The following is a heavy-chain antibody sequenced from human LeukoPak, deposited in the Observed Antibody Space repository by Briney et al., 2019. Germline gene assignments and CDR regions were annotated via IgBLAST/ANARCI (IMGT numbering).Heavy chain of an antibody. CDR3: ARFTHGLDV. J-gene: IGHJ6*02. CDR2: IDPSDSYT. CDR1: GYRFTSYW. Sequence: PGESLKISCKGSGYRFTSYWISWVRQMPGKGLEWMGRIDPSDSYTNYSPSFQGHVTISVDKSISTAYLQWSSLKASDTAMYSCARFTHGLDVWGHGTTVTVSS. V-gene: IGHV5-10-1*01.